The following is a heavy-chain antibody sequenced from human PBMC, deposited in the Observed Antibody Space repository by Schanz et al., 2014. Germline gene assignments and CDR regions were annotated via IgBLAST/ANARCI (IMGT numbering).Heavy chain of an antibody. CDR2: IYSSGST. V-gene: IGHV4-59*01. CDR3: ASTHWFGSGTTIVDY. Sequence: QVHLQESGPGLVKPSETLSLTCTVSGGSISNNYWGWIRQPPGKGLEWIGNIYSSGSTNYNPSLKSRVTISGDTSKNQFSLRLSSVTAADTAVYYCASTHWFGSGTTIVDYWGQGTLVTVSS. CDR1: GGSISNNY. D-gene: IGHD3-10*01. J-gene: IGHJ4*02.